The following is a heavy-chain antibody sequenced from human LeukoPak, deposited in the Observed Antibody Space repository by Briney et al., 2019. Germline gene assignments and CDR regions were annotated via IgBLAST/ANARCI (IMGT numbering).Heavy chain of an antibody. CDR2: INWNGGST. CDR1: GFTFSSYS. V-gene: IGHV3-20*04. CDR3: ARDNYGSGSWDFDY. D-gene: IGHD3-10*01. J-gene: IGHJ4*02. Sequence: GGSLRLSCAASGFTFSSYSMSWVRQAPGKGLEWVSGINWNGGSTGYADSVKGRFTISRDNAKNSLYLQMNSLRAEDTALYYCARDNYGSGSWDFDYWGQGTLVTVSS.